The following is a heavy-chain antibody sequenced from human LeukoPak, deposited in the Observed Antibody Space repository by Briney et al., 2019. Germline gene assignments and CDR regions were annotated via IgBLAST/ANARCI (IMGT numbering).Heavy chain of an antibody. J-gene: IGHJ6*03. Sequence: SETLSLTCAVYGGSFSGYYWSWIRQPPGKGLEWIGEINHGGSTNYNPSLKSRVTISVDTSKNQFSLKLSSVTAADTAVYYCARDLRLGSTTRYYYYYMDVWGKGTTVTVSS. CDR3: ARDLRLGSTTRYYYYYMDV. CDR1: GGSFSGYY. CDR2: INHGGST. V-gene: IGHV4-34*01. D-gene: IGHD2-2*01.